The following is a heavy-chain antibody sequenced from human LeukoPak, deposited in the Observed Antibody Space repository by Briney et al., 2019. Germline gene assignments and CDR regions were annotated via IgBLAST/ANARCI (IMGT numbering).Heavy chain of an antibody. D-gene: IGHD3-22*01. J-gene: IGHJ4*02. Sequence: SETLSLTCTVSGGSISSYYWSWIRQPPGKGLEWIGYIYYSGSTYYNPSLKSRVTISVDTSKNQFSLKLSSVTAADTAVYYCARGRGGYYYYFDYWGQGTLVTVSS. V-gene: IGHV4-59*01. CDR3: ARGRGGYYYYFDY. CDR2: IYYSGST. CDR1: GGSISSYY.